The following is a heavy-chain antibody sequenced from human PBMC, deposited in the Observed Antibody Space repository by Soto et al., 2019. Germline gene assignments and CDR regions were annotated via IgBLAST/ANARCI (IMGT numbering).Heavy chain of an antibody. CDR3: ARDRTAAAVYGSFFFDY. V-gene: IGHV4-31*03. J-gene: IGHJ4*02. D-gene: IGHD6-13*01. CDR2: IYYSGST. Sequence: SETLSLTCTVSGGSISSGGYYWSWIRQHPGKDLEWIGYIYYSGSTYYNPSLKSRVTISVDTSKNQFSLKLSSVTAADTAVYYCARDRTAAAVYGSFFFDYWGQGTLVTVSS. CDR1: GGSISSGGYY.